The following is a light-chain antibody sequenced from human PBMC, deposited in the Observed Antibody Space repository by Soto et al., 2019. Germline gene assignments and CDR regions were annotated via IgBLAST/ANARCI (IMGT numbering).Light chain of an antibody. CDR2: DAS. CDR3: QQYNNFSPLT. J-gene: IGKJ4*01. Sequence: DIPLTQSPSSLSASVGDRVTITCQASQDIRNHLNWYQQKPGKAPNLLIFDASNLKTGVPSRFSGSGSGTVFTFTISSLQPEDVATYFCQQYNNFSPLTFGGGTNVEIK. V-gene: IGKV1-33*01. CDR1: QDIRNH.